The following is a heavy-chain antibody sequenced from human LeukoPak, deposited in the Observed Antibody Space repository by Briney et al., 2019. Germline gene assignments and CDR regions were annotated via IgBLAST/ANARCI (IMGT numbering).Heavy chain of an antibody. Sequence: SVKVSYKASRGTHHSYAPSWVRQAPGQGLECMGRIIPILGIANYAQKFQGRVTITADKSTSTAYMELSSQRSEDTAVYYCARGYCSGGSCYNNWSDPWGQGTLVTVSS. CDR1: RGTHHSYA. CDR3: ARGYCSGGSCYNNWSDP. D-gene: IGHD2-15*01. CDR2: IIPILGIA. J-gene: IGHJ5*02. V-gene: IGHV1-69*04.